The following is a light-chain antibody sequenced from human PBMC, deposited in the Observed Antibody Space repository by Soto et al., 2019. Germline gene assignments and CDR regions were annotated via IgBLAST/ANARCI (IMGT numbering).Light chain of an antibody. CDR1: QSVSSN. V-gene: IGKV3-15*01. Sequence: EIVMTQSPATLSVSPGERATLSCRASQSVSSNLAWYQQKPGQAPRLIIYHASTRATGIPARFSGSGSGTEFTLTISSLQSEDFAVYYCQQYNKWPLTFGGGTKVEIK. CDR2: HAS. J-gene: IGKJ4*01. CDR3: QQYNKWPLT.